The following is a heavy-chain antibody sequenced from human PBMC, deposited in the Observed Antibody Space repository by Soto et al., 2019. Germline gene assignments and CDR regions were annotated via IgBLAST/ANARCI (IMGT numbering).Heavy chain of an antibody. D-gene: IGHD3-10*01. CDR2: IYYSGST. J-gene: IGHJ5*02. CDR1: GGSISSSNYY. Sequence: QVQLQESGPGLVKPSQTLSLTCTVSGGSISSSNYYWSWIRQHPGKGLEWIGYIYYSGSTYYNPSLXSXXTISVDTSKNQFSLKLSSVTAADTAVYYCAYYVSGKGWFDPWGQGTLVTVSS. CDR3: AYYVSGKGWFDP. V-gene: IGHV4-31*03.